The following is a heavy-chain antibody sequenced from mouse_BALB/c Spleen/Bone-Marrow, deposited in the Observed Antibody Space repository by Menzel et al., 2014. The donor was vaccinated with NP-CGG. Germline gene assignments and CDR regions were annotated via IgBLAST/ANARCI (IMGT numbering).Heavy chain of an antibody. CDR2: ILGYGST. CDR3: ARDNYRCAMDY. V-gene: IGHV2-6-7*01. Sequence: VNLVESGPGLVAPSQSLSITCTVSGFSLTNYGVNWVRQPPGKGLEWLGMILGYGSTDYNSALKSRLSISKDNSKSQLFLKMNSLQTDGTARYYGARDNYRCAMDYWGQRTSVTAST. J-gene: IGHJ4*01. D-gene: IGHD2-12*01. CDR1: GFSLTNYG.